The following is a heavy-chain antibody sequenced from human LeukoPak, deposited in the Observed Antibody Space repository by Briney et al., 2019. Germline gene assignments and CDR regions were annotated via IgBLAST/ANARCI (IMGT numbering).Heavy chain of an antibody. V-gene: IGHV1-18*01. J-gene: IGHJ4*02. CDR3: ARGTGTKGRLIYYFDY. CDR1: GYTFSNFG. D-gene: IGHD1-1*01. Sequence: ASVRVSCKTSGYTFSNFGVAWVRQAPGQGLEWVGWISAYNGNTKYTPSLQDRVTMTTDTSTSTVYMELRSLRSDDTAVYFCARGTGTKGRLIYYFDYWGQGTLVTVSS. CDR2: ISAYNGNT.